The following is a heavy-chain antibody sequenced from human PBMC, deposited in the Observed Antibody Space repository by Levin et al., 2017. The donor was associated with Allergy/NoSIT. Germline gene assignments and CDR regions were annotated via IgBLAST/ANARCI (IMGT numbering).Heavy chain of an antibody. V-gene: IGHV3-21*06. CDR2: ISSSSSYI. J-gene: IGHJ5*02. Sequence: GASVKVSCAASGFTFTTYSMNWVRQAPGKGLEWVSSISSSSSYIYYADSVKGRFTISRDNAKNSLYLQMNSLRAEDTAVYYCARLTASYRFDPWGQGTLVTVSS. D-gene: IGHD3-9*01. CDR3: ARLTASYRFDP. CDR1: GFTFTTYS.